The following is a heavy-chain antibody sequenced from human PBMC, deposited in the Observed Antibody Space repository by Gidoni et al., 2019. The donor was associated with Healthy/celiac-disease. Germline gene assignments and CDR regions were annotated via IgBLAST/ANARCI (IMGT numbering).Heavy chain of an antibody. CDR2: IYYSGST. Sequence: QVQLQESGPGLVKPSQTLSLTCTVSGGSISSGGYYWSWIRQHPGKGLEWIGYIYYSGSTYYNPSLKSRVTISVDTSKNQFSLKLSSVTAADTAVYYCARGIGSGYYFYYFDYWGQGTLVTVSS. V-gene: IGHV4-31*03. CDR3: ARGIGSGYYFYYFDY. CDR1: GGSISSGGYY. J-gene: IGHJ4*02. D-gene: IGHD3-22*01.